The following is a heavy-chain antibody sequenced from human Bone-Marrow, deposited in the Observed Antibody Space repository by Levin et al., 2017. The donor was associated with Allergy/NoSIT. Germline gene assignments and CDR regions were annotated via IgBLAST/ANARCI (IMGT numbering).Heavy chain of an antibody. V-gene: IGHV1-24*01. Sequence: ASVKVSCKVSGYTLTEFSMHWVRQAPGQGLEWMGGFDPEDGETIYAQKFQGRVTMTEDTPTDTASMELSSLRSDDTAMHYCATEPAPGLEKYYDTSGLGDWGQGTLVTVSS. D-gene: IGHD3-22*01. CDR3: ATEPAPGLEKYYDTSGLGD. CDR1: GYTLTEFS. CDR2: FDPEDGET. J-gene: IGHJ4*02.